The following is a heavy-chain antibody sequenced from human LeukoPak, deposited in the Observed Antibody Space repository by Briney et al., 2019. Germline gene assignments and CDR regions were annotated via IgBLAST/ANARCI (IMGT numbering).Heavy chain of an antibody. J-gene: IGHJ6*03. CDR3: ARDSLPYDYVWGSYLRGYMDV. V-gene: IGHV4-61*02. D-gene: IGHD3-16*01. Sequence: RTSETLSLTCTVSGGSISSGSYYWSWIRQPAGKGLEWIGRIYASGSTNYNPSLKSRVTISVDTSKNQFSLKLNSVTAADTAVYYCARDSLPYDYVWGSYLRGYMDVWGKGTTVTISS. CDR2: IYASGST. CDR1: GGSISSGSYY.